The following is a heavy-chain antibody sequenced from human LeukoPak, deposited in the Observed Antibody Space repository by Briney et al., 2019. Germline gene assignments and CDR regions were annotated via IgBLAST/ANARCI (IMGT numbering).Heavy chain of an antibody. Sequence: ASVKVSCKVSGYSLTELSTHWVRQAPGQGLEWMGGFDPGDDVTIYAQKFQGRVTMTEDTSTDTAYLELSSLRSEDTAVYFCATEKDLLLDSWGQGTPVTVFS. CDR1: GYSLTELS. D-gene: IGHD1-26*01. CDR2: FDPGDDVT. V-gene: IGHV1-24*01. J-gene: IGHJ5*01. CDR3: ATEKDLLLDS.